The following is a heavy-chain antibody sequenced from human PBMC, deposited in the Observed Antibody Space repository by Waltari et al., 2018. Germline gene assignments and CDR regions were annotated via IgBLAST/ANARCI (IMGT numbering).Heavy chain of an antibody. V-gene: IGHV3-74*01. CDR3: GRVVRDAYNPGVLDI. CDR2: IKREGSRV. Sequence: EVQLVQSGGRLVQPGGSLRLSCVASGFTMSNHWMHWVRQGPGQRLEWVGRIKREGSRVGYADSVMGRLTISRDNNNNTLYLQMSSLTAGATSMYYWGRVVRDAYNPGVLDIWGQGTMVAVSS. J-gene: IGHJ3*02. CDR1: GFTMSNHW. D-gene: IGHD7-27*01.